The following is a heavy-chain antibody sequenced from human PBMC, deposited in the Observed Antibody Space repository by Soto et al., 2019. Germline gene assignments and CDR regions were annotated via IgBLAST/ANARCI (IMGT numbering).Heavy chain of an antibody. CDR3: ASSVYYYDSSGYPAGY. V-gene: IGHV1-69*01. J-gene: IGHJ4*02. Sequence: QVQLVQSGAEVKKPGSSVKVSCKASGGTFSSYAISWVRQAPGQGLEWMGGIIPIFGTANYAQKFQGRVTITADESTSTAYMELSSLRSEDTAVYYCASSVYYYDSSGYPAGYWGQGTLVTVSS. CDR2: IIPIFGTA. CDR1: GGTFSSYA. D-gene: IGHD3-22*01.